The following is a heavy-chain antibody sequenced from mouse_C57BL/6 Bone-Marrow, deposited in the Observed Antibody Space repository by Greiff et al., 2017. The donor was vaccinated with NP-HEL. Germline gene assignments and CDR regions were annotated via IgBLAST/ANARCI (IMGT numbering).Heavy chain of an antibody. Sequence: QVQLQQSGAELVRPGTSVKVSCKASGYAFTNYLIEWVKQRPGQGLEWIGVINPGSGGTNYTEKFKGKATLTADKSSSTAYMQLSSLTSEDSAVYFCAREGLRRGAWFAYWGQGTLVTVSA. CDR3: AREGLRRGAWFAY. D-gene: IGHD2-4*01. V-gene: IGHV1-54*01. J-gene: IGHJ3*01. CDR1: GYAFTNYL. CDR2: INPGSGGT.